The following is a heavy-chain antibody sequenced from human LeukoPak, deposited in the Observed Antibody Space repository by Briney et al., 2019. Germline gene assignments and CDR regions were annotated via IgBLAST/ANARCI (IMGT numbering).Heavy chain of an antibody. CDR2: IYSGGST. CDR1: GFTVSSNY. CDR3: ARHPPGPWYYYMDV. V-gene: IGHV3-53*01. J-gene: IGHJ6*03. Sequence: GGSLRLSCAASGFTVSSNYMSWVRQAPGKGLEWVSVIYSGGSTYYADSVKGRFTISRDNSKNTLYLQMNSLRAEDTAVYYCARHPPGPWYYYMDVWGKGTTVTVSS. D-gene: IGHD3-10*01.